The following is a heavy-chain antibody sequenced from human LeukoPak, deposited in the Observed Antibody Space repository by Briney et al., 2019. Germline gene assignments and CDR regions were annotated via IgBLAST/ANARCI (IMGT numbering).Heavy chain of an antibody. CDR1: GGSMSGYY. J-gene: IGHJ4*02. V-gene: IGHV4-59*01. Sequence: PSETLSLTCTVSGGSMSGYYWNWIRQPPGKGLEWIGYVYSSGSTNYNPSLRSRISILVDTSTNQFSLNLTSVNAADTALYYCAKGIAATGPAPNFDYWGQGILVTVSS. CDR2: VYSSGST. CDR3: AKGIAATGPAPNFDY. D-gene: IGHD6-13*01.